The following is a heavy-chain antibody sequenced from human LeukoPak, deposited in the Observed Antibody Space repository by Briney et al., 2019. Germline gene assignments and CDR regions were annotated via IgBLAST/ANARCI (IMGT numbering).Heavy chain of an antibody. Sequence: GGSLRLSCAASGFITSSNYMSWVRQAPGKGLEWVSVIYSGGSTYYADSVKGRFTISRDNAKNSLYLQMNSLRADDTAVYYCARPVDYNAGDYWGQGTLVTVSS. CDR2: IYSGGST. CDR3: ARPVDYNAGDY. J-gene: IGHJ4*02. D-gene: IGHD5-12*01. CDR1: GFITSSNY. V-gene: IGHV3-53*01.